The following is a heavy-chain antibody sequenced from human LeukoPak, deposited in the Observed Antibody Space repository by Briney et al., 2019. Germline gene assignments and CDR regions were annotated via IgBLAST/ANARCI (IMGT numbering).Heavy chain of an antibody. D-gene: IGHD4-17*01. J-gene: IGHJ6*03. V-gene: IGHV3-21*01. Sequence: GGSLRLSCAGSGFTFSSYSMKWIRQAPGKGLEWVSSISSSSMYIYYADSVKGRFTISRDNAKKSLYLQMNSLRAEDTAVYHCAKDRDYGDYPSAYYYYMDVWGKGTTVTVSS. CDR1: GFTFSSYS. CDR3: AKDRDYGDYPSAYYYYMDV. CDR2: ISSSSMYI.